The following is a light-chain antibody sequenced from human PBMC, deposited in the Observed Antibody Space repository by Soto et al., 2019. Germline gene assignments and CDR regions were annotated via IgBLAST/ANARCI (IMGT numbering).Light chain of an antibody. Sequence: IQMTQSPSSLSASVGDRVTLTCRASQTIATYLNWHQQKPGQVPEVLIYGASRLHVGVPSRFTGSGYGTDFTLTINNLQPEDFAIYYCQQFYYYPHTFGQGTKLEVK. J-gene: IGKJ2*01. CDR1: QTIATY. CDR2: GAS. V-gene: IGKV1-39*01. CDR3: QQFYYYPHT.